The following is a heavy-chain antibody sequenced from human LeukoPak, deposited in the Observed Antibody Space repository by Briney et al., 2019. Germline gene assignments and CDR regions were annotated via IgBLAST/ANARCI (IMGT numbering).Heavy chain of an antibody. CDR3: VKDISGFYFGADY. CDR1: GFTFDDYA. CDR2: ISWNSGNI. V-gene: IGHV3-9*01. Sequence: GGSLRFSCAASGFTFDDYAMHWVRQPPGKGLEWVSGISWNSGNIGYADSVKGRFTISRDNAKRSLYLQMDSLRVEDTALYYCVKDISGFYFGADYWGQGTLVTVSS. D-gene: IGHD3-22*01. J-gene: IGHJ4*02.